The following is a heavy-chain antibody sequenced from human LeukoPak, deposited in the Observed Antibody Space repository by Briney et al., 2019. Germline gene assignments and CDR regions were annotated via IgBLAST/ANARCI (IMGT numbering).Heavy chain of an antibody. D-gene: IGHD3-22*01. CDR1: GGTFSGYA. J-gene: IGHJ4*02. CDR2: IIPIFGTA. V-gene: IGHV1-69*05. Sequence: SVKVSCKASGGTFSGYAISWVRQAPGQGLEWMGGIIPIFGTANYAQKFQGRVTMTTDTSTSTAYMELRSLRSDDTAVYYCARDAPENYYDSSGYHYWGQGTLVTVSS. CDR3: ARDAPENYYDSSGYHY.